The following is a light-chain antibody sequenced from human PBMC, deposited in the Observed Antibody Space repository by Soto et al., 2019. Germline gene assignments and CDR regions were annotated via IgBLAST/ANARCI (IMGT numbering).Light chain of an antibody. J-gene: IGKJ1*01. CDR2: WAS. CDR3: HQYASSPWT. CDR1: QSVLYSPNNKNY. Sequence: DIVMTQSPDSLALSLGERATINCKSSQSVLYSPNNKNYLAWYQQKPGQPPKLLLYWASMRESGVPDRFSGSASGTDFTLTISSLQAEDVAVYYCHQYASSPWTFSPGTKVEIK. V-gene: IGKV4-1*01.